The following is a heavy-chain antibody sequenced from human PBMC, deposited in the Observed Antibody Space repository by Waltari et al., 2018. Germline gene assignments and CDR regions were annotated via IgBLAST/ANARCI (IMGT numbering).Heavy chain of an antibody. CDR3: ARAQGRSWLQADAFDI. D-gene: IGHD5-12*01. CDR1: GGSFSGYY. Sequence: QVQLQQWGAGLLKPSETLSLTCAVYGGSFSGYYWSWIRQPPGKGLEWIGEINHSGSTNYNPSLKSRVPISVDTSKNQFSLKLSSVTAADTAVYYCARAQGRSWLQADAFDIWGQGTMVTVSS. J-gene: IGHJ3*02. CDR2: INHSGST. V-gene: IGHV4-34*01.